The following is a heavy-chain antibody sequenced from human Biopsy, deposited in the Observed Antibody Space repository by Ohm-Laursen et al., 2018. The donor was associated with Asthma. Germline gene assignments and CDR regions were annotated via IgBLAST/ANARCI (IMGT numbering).Heavy chain of an antibody. Sequence: ASVKVSCKASGYTFTSYSMHWVRQAPGQGLEWMGIINPSGGSTSYAQKFQGRVTMTRDTSTSTVYMELSSLRSEDTAVYYCARRGIPGTTLDYWGQGTLVTVSS. J-gene: IGHJ4*02. V-gene: IGHV1-46*01. CDR1: GYTFTSYS. D-gene: IGHD1-7*01. CDR2: INPSGGST. CDR3: ARRGIPGTTLDY.